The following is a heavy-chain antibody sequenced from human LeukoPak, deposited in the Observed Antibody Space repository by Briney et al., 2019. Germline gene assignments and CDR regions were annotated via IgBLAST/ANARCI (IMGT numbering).Heavy chain of an antibody. CDR1: GGSISSSSYY. CDR2: IYYSGST. Sequence: PSETLSLTCTVSGGSISSSSYYWGWIPQPPGKGLVWVGSIYYSGSTYYNPSVKSRVTISVDTSKNQFSLKLSSVTAGDTAVYYCASHENTAMVTVSFDYWGQGTLVTVSS. CDR3: ASHENTAMVTVSFDY. J-gene: IGHJ4*02. D-gene: IGHD5-18*01. V-gene: IGHV4-39*01.